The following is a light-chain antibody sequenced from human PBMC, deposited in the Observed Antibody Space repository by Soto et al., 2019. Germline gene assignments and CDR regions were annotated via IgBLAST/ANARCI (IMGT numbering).Light chain of an antibody. V-gene: IGLV1-47*01. J-gene: IGLJ7*01. CDR1: SSTFATNY. Sequence: QSALTQPPSASGTPGQRVSISCSGASSTFATNYVHWYQQLPGAAPKLLIYRSDQRPSGVPERFSGSKTGTSASLTSSGRRPEDEAHYYCGAYTGNLNGPVFGGGTQLTVL. CDR3: GAYTGNLNGPV. CDR2: RSD.